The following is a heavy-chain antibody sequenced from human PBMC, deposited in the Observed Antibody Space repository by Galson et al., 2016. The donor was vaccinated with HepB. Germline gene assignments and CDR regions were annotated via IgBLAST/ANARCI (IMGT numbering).Heavy chain of an antibody. D-gene: IGHD1-26*01. CDR2: IHQDGGQR. Sequence: SLRLSCAASGFTFSSFWMSWVRQAPGKGLEWVANIHQDGGQRYYGDSVKGRFTVSRDNAKNSLYLHVNSLRVDDTALYYCARRMLVGAGFDYWGQEALVTVSS. V-gene: IGHV3-7*04. J-gene: IGHJ4*02. CDR3: ARRMLVGAGFDY. CDR1: GFTFSSFW.